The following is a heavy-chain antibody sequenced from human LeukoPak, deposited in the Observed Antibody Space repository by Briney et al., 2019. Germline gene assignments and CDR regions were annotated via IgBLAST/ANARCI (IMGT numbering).Heavy chain of an antibody. V-gene: IGHV1-46*01. D-gene: IGHD4-17*01. Sequence: ASVTVSCKASGYTFTSYYMHWVRQAPGQGLEWMGIINPSGGSTSYSQKFQGRVTLTRDTSTSTVYMELSTLRSEDTAVYYCARVLGEETTADAFDIWGQGTMVTGSS. CDR1: GYTFTSYY. CDR2: INPSGGST. CDR3: ARVLGEETTADAFDI. J-gene: IGHJ3*02.